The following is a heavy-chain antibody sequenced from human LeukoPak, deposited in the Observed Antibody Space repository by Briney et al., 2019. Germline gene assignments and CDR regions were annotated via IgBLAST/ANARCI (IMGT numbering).Heavy chain of an antibody. V-gene: IGHV4-59*08. CDR3: ARAAALDS. J-gene: IGHJ4*02. D-gene: IGHD6-13*01. CDR2: IYSSGST. CDR1: GGSISSYY. Sequence: PSETLSLTCTVSGGSISSYYWSWIRQPPGKGLEWIGHIYSSGSTNYNPSLKSRVSMSVDTSKNQFSLKLSSVTAADSALYYCARAAALDSWGQGTLVTVSS.